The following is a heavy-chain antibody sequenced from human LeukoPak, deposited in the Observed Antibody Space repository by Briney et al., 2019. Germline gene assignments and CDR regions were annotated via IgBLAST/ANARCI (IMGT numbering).Heavy chain of an antibody. CDR1: GYSFTSYD. D-gene: IGHD2-2*01. J-gene: IGHJ5*02. Sequence: ASVKVSCNASGYSFTSYDINWVRQATGQGLEWMGWMNPNSGNTGYAQKFQGRVTMTRNTSISTAYMELSSLRSEDTAVYYCARGPYCSSTSCLDWFDPWGQGTLVTVSS. V-gene: IGHV1-8*01. CDR2: MNPNSGNT. CDR3: ARGPYCSSTSCLDWFDP.